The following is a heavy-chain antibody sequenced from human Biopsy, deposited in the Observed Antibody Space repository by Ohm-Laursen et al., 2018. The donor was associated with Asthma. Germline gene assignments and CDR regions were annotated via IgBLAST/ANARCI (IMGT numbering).Heavy chain of an antibody. CDR1: GFSFSNFA. Sequence: SSLRLSCTASGFSFSNFAIHWVRQAPGKGLEWVGVVSKDASNQDYADSVKGRFTMARVNSKNTLDLQMNSLREEDAAVYYCVRDGTDDAFDIWGQGTVVSVSS. V-gene: IGHV3-30*01. D-gene: IGHD1-1*01. CDR3: VRDGTDDAFDI. J-gene: IGHJ3*02. CDR2: VSKDASNQ.